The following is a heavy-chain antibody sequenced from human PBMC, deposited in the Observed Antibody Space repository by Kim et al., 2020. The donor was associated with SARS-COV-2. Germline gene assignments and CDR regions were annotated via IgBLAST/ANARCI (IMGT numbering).Heavy chain of an antibody. D-gene: IGHD1-26*01. CDR3: ARDLGLTGAFDI. Sequence: YYADSVKGRFTISRDNSKNTLYLQMNSLRAEDTAVYYCARDLGLTGAFDIWGQGTMVTVSS. V-gene: IGHV3-30*01. J-gene: IGHJ3*02.